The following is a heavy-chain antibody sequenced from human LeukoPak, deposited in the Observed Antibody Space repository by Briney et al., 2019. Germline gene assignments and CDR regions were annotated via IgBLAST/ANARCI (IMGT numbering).Heavy chain of an antibody. CDR3: ARPNITSYYDSRGYDAFDV. Sequence: GESLKISCQCSGYRFNAYWIAWVRQMPGKGLEWMGIIYPDDSDTRYSPSFQGQVTISADKSVRTAYLQWSSLKASDTAMYYCARPNITSYYDSRGYDAFDVWGQGTMVTVSS. CDR2: IYPDDSDT. V-gene: IGHV5-51*01. D-gene: IGHD3-22*01. J-gene: IGHJ3*01. CDR1: GYRFNAYW.